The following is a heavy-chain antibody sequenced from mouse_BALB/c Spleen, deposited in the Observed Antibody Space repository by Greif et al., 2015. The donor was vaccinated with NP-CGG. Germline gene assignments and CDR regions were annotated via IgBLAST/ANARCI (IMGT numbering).Heavy chain of an antibody. J-gene: IGHJ3*01. Sequence: VQGVESGAELMKPGASVKISCKATGYTFSSYWIEWVKQRPGHGLEWIGEILPGSGSTNYNEKFKGKATFTADTSSNAAYMQLSSLTSEDSAVYYCASTGSSYGCAYWGQGTLVTVSA. CDR3: ASTGSSYGCAY. V-gene: IGHV1-9*01. D-gene: IGHD1-1*01. CDR2: ILPGSGST. CDR1: GYTFSSYW.